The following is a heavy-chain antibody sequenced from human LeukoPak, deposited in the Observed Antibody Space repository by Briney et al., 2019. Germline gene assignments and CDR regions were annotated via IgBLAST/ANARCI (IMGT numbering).Heavy chain of an antibody. CDR3: ARVVAATFDY. CDR1: GYSISSGYY. J-gene: IGHJ4*02. D-gene: IGHD2-15*01. Sequence: SETLSLTCTVSGYSISSGYYWGWIRQPPVKGLEWIGSIYHSGSTYYNPSLKSRVTISVDTSKNQFSLKLSSVTAADTAVYYCARVVAATFDYWGQGTLVTVSS. CDR2: IYHSGST. V-gene: IGHV4-38-2*02.